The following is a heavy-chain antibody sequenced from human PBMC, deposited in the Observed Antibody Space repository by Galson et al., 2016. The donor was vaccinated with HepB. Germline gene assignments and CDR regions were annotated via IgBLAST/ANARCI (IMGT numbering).Heavy chain of an antibody. CDR1: GGSVNSGGYF. CDR3: ARARGRSLGEFPEAYFDY. V-gene: IGHV4-61*08. Sequence: SETLSLTCSVSGGSVNSGGYFWSWIRQPPGKRLQWIGYIYYTGTTNYNPSLKSRVSMSLDTSNNQFSLKLNSVTAADMALYFCARARGRSLGEFPEAYFDYWGQGTLVTVSS. D-gene: IGHD3-10*01. CDR2: IYYTGTT. J-gene: IGHJ4*02.